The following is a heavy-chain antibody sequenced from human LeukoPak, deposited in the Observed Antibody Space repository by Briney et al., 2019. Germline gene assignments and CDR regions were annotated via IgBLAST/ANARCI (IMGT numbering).Heavy chain of an antibody. CDR2: IIPIFGTA. J-gene: IGHJ4*02. CDR1: GGTFSSYA. CDR3: ARGNWASPFAFDY. D-gene: IGHD7-27*01. Sequence: SVKVSCKASGGTFSSYAISSVRQAPGQGLEWMGGIIPIFGTANYAQKFQGRVTITTDESTSTAYMELSSLRSEDTAVYYCARGNWASPFAFDYWGQGTLVTVSS. V-gene: IGHV1-69*05.